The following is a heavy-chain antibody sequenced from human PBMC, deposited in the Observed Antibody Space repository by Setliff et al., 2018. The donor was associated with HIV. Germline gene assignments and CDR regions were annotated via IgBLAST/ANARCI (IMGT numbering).Heavy chain of an antibody. CDR2: IHHTGST. J-gene: IGHJ5*02. Sequence: SETLSLTCAVSGYSISSGYYWGWIRQSPGKGLEWIGNIHHTGSTYYNPSLKSRVTISVDTSKNQFSLILNSVTAADTAVYYCATYADRESNRFDPWGQGILVTAPQ. CDR1: GYSISSGYY. CDR3: ATYADRESNRFDP. D-gene: IGHD3-10*01. V-gene: IGHV4-38-2*01.